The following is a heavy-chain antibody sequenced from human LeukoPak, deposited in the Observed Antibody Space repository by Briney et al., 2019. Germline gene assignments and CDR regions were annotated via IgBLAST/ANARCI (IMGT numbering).Heavy chain of an antibody. CDR1: GGSFSAHY. Sequence: SETLSLTCAVYGGSFSAHYWSWIRQPPGKGLDWIGEVNHSGNTNYNPSLKSRVTMSVDTPNNHFSLKLTSVTAADTAVYYCARLMITFGGVIRFDSWGQGTLVTVSS. J-gene: IGHJ5*01. CDR2: VNHSGNT. D-gene: IGHD3-16*02. CDR3: ARLMITFGGVIRFDS. V-gene: IGHV4-34*01.